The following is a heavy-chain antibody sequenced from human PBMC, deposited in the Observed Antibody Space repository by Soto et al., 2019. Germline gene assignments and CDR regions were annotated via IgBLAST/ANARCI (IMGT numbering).Heavy chain of an antibody. V-gene: IGHV4-34*01. CDR1: GGSFSGYY. Sequence: SETLSLTCAVYGGSFSGYYWSWIRQPPGKGLEWIGEINHSGSTNYNPSLKSRVTISVDTSKNQFSLKLSSVTAADTAVYYCARAVKWKQLDPGWGWFDYWGQGTLVTVSS. CDR3: ARAVKWKQLDPGWGWFDY. D-gene: IGHD6-13*01. CDR2: INHSGST. J-gene: IGHJ4*02.